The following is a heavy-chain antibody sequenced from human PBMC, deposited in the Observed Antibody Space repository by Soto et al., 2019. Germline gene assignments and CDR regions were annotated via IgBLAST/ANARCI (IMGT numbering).Heavy chain of an antibody. Sequence: ASVKVSCKASGYTFTGYYMHWVRQAPGQGLEWMGWINPNSGGTNYAQKFQGWVTMTRDTSIITAYMELSRLRSDDTAVYYCARVSSPAAIKGAFDIWGQGTMVTVSS. CDR3: ARVSSPAAIKGAFDI. CDR1: GYTFTGYY. CDR2: INPNSGGT. D-gene: IGHD2-2*02. V-gene: IGHV1-2*04. J-gene: IGHJ3*02.